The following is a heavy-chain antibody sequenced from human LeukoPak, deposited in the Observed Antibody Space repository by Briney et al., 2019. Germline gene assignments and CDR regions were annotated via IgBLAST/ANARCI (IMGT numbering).Heavy chain of an antibody. D-gene: IGHD6-19*01. CDR3: ARVKWYSSGWGDYYYYMDV. J-gene: IGHJ6*03. V-gene: IGHV4-61*05. CDR1: GGSISSSSYY. CDR2: IYYSGST. Sequence: SETLSLTCTVSGGSISSSSYYWGWIRQPPGKGLEWIGYIYYSGSTDYNPSLKSRVTISVDTSKNQFSLKLSSVTAADTAVYYCARVKWYSSGWGDYYYYMDVWGKGTTVTISS.